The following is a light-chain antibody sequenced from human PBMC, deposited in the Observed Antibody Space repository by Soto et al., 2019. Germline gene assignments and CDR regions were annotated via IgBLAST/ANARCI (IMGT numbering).Light chain of an antibody. CDR2: DAS. V-gene: IGKV3-11*01. CDR3: QQRSNWPWT. Sequence: EIVLTKSPATLSLSPGERATLSCRASPSVSSYLAWYQQKAGQAPRLLIYDASNRATGIPARFSGSGSGTDFTLTISSLEPEDFAVYYCQQRSNWPWTFGQGTKVEIK. CDR1: PSVSSY. J-gene: IGKJ1*01.